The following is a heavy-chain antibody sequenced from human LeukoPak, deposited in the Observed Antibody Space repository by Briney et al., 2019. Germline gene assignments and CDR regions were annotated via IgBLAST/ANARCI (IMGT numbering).Heavy chain of an antibody. D-gene: IGHD2-15*01. Sequence: PSETLSLTCNVSGGTTGSDYWSWIRHPPGKGLEWIAYVYYSGVTSYNPSLKGRVAISIDTSKNQFSLNLSSVTAADTAVYYCARLSLHCSGGSCYRGAFDSWGQGTLVTVSS. CDR1: GGTTGSDY. J-gene: IGHJ4*02. CDR3: ARLSLHCSGGSCYRGAFDS. V-gene: IGHV4-59*08. CDR2: VYYSGVT.